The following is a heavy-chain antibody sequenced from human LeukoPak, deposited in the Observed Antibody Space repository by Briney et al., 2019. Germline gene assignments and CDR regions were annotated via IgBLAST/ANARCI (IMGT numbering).Heavy chain of an antibody. V-gene: IGHV3-33*01. D-gene: IGHD5-18*01. J-gene: IGHJ4*01. CDR1: GFRFSSYG. Sequence: GESLKISCATSGFRFSSYGMDWVRQAPGKGLEWVAVIWSDGNNKHYADSVKGRFTISRDNSNNTLYLQMYSLRAEDTALYYCARERSLNTASLGYWGHGTLVTVSS. CDR3: ARERSLNTASLGY. CDR2: IWSDGNNK.